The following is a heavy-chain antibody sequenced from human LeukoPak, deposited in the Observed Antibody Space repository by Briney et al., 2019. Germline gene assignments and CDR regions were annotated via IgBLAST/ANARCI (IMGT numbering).Heavy chain of an antibody. J-gene: IGHJ3*02. CDR1: GYTFTSYG. CDR3: ATIWSSRDAFDI. Sequence: ASVKVSCKASGYTFTSYGISWVRQAPGQGLEWMGWISAYNGNTNYAQKFQGRVTMTEDTSTDTAYMELSSLRSEDTAVYYCATIWSSRDAFDIWGQGTMVTVSS. D-gene: IGHD6-13*01. V-gene: IGHV1-18*01. CDR2: ISAYNGNT.